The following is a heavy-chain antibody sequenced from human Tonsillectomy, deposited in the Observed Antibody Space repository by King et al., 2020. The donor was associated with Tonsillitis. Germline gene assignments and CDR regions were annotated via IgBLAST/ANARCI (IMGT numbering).Heavy chain of an antibody. V-gene: IGHV4-38-2*02. CDR1: GYSISSGYY. CDR2: IYHSGST. Sequence: VQLQESGPGLVKPSETLSLTCGVSGYSISSGYYWGWIRQPPGKGLEWIGRIYHSGSTYYNPSLKSRVTISVDTSTNQFSLKLSSVTAADTAVYYCAREGGGNSRRSQPRDERYYYYYGVDVWGQGTTVTVSS. CDR3: AREGGGNSRRSQPRDERYYYYYGVDV. J-gene: IGHJ6*02. D-gene: IGHD4-23*01.